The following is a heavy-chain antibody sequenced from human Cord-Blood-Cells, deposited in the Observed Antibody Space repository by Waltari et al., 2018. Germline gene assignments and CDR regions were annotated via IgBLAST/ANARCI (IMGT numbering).Heavy chain of an antibody. CDR2: IYHSGST. V-gene: IGHV4-30-2*01. Sequence: QLQLQESGSGLVKPSQTLPPTCAVSGGSISSGGSSWSWIRQHPGKGLEWIGYIYHSGSTYYNPSLKIRVTISVDRSKNQFSLKLSSVTAADTAVYYCARETGESAFDIWGQGTMVTVSS. J-gene: IGHJ3*02. CDR1: GGSISSGGSS. D-gene: IGHD7-27*01. CDR3: ARETGESAFDI.